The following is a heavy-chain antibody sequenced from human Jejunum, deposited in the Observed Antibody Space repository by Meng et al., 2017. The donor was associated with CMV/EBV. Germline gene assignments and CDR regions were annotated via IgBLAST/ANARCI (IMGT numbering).Heavy chain of an antibody. D-gene: IGHD2-15*01. V-gene: IGHV7-4-1*02. CDR1: GCSFTSYA. Sequence: SGCSFTSYAMNWVRQAPGQGLEWIGWINTNTGNPTYAQGFTGRFVFSLDTSVSTAYLQISSLTAEDTAVYYCARGRFCSGGSCYHDYWGQGTLVTVSS. J-gene: IGHJ4*02. CDR2: INTNTGNP. CDR3: ARGRFCSGGSCYHDY.